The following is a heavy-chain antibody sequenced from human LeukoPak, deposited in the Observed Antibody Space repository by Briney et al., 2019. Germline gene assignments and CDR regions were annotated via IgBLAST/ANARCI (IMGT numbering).Heavy chain of an antibody. D-gene: IGHD3-22*01. CDR3: ARGPVITMIVVVSKDLPIDY. V-gene: IGHV1-2*02. J-gene: IGHJ4*02. Sequence: ASVKVSCKASGYTFTGYYMHWVRQAPGQGLEWMGWINPNSGGTNYAQKFQGRVTMTRDTSSSTAYMELSRLRSDDTAVYYCARGPVITMIVVVSKDLPIDYWGQGTLVTVSS. CDR2: INPNSGGT. CDR1: GYTFTGYY.